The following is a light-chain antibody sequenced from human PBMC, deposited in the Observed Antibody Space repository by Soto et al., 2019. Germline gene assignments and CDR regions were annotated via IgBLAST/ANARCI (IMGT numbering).Light chain of an antibody. V-gene: IGKV3-15*01. J-gene: IGKJ5*01. CDR1: QSVSSN. CDR3: QQYNNLWGIT. CDR2: GAS. Sequence: IVVSPSVAALSVKPRERAHLSCSSSQSVSSNLAWYQQKPGQAPRLLIYGASTRATGIPARFSGSGSGTEFTLTISSLQSEDFAVCYCQQYNNLWGITFAQGTLLANK.